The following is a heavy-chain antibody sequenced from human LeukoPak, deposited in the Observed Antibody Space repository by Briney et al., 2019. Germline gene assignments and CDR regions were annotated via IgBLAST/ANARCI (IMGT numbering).Heavy chain of an antibody. CDR3: ARQNTPHGNFDY. CDR2: IGVAANT. Sequence: GGSLRLSCAASGFTFSSYDMHWVRQATGKGLEWVSAIGVAANTFYSGSVKGRFTISREIAKNSLYLLMTSLRAGDTAVYYCARQNTPHGNFDYWGQGILVTVSS. D-gene: IGHD1-26*01. J-gene: IGHJ4*02. V-gene: IGHV3-13*01. CDR1: GFTFSSYD.